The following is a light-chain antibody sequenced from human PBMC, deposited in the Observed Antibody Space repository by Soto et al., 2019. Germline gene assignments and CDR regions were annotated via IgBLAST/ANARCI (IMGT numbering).Light chain of an antibody. CDR1: SSDVGGHNY. CDR2: EVS. J-gene: IGLJ3*02. V-gene: IGLV2-8*01. CDR3: SSTAGNNNLV. Sequence: QSALTQSPSASGSPGQSVTISCTGTSSDVGGHNYVSWYQHHPGKAPKLIIYEVSKRPSGVPDRFSGSKSGNTASLTVSGLQAEDEAVYYCSSTAGNNNLVLGGGTKVTVL.